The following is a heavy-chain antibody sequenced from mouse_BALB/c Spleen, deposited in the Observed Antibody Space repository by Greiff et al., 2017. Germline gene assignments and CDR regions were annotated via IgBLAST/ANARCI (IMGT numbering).Heavy chain of an antibody. J-gene: IGHJ2*01. CDR3: ARDGNPLFDY. V-gene: IGHV5-17*02. D-gene: IGHD2-1*01. Sequence: EVKVEESGGGLVQPGGSRKLSCAASGFTFSSFGMHWVRQAPEKGLEWVAYISSGSSTIYYADTVKGRFTISRDNPKNTLFLQMTSLRSEDTAMYYCARDGNPLFDYWGQGTTLTVSS. CDR1: GFTFSSFG. CDR2: ISSGSSTI.